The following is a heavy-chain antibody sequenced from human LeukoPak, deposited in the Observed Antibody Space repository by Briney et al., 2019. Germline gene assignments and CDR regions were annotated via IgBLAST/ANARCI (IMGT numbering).Heavy chain of an antibody. V-gene: IGHV4-31*03. D-gene: IGHD5-18*01. J-gene: IGHJ4*02. CDR2: IHPGGSI. CDR3: STGGDTAKGGDS. CDR1: GGFISGSGHY. Sequence: TLSLTCTVSGGFISGSGHYWTWTRQHPGEGLEWLGFIHPGGSIYYNPSLSGRLIISADTSKNQMSLKLSSVTAADTAVYYCSTGGDTAKGGDSWGQGTLVTVSS.